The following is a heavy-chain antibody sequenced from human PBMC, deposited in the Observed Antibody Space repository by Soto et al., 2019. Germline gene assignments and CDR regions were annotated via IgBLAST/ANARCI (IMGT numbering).Heavy chain of an antibody. CDR3: ARDLYHRPHMAARRSDYYYGMDV. Sequence: LVKVSCKASGGTFSSYPISWVPQAPEQGLEWVGGIIPIFGTASYAQKFQGRVTITADKSTSTAYVELSSLRSEDTAVYYCARDLYHRPHMAARRSDYYYGMDVWGQGTTVTVSS. D-gene: IGHD6-6*01. J-gene: IGHJ6*02. CDR2: IIPIFGTA. CDR1: GGTFSSYP. V-gene: IGHV1-69*06.